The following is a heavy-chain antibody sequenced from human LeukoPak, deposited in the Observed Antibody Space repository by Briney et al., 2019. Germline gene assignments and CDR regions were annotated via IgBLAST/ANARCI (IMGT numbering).Heavy chain of an antibody. CDR1: GYTFTSYG. Sequence: ASVNVSCKASGYTFTSYGISWVRQAPGQGLEWMGWISAYNGNTNYAQKLQGRVTMTTDTSTSTAYMELRSLRSDDTAVYYCARDREYSSSSPWFDPWGQGTLVTVSS. D-gene: IGHD6-6*01. V-gene: IGHV1-18*01. CDR3: ARDREYSSSSPWFDP. CDR2: ISAYNGNT. J-gene: IGHJ5*02.